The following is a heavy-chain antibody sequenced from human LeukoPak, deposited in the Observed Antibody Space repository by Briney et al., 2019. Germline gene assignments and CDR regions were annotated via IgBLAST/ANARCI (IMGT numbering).Heavy chain of an antibody. CDR2: ISYDGSNK. J-gene: IGHJ4*02. D-gene: IGHD6-13*01. Sequence: GGSPRLSCAASGFTFSSYAMHWVRQAPGKGLEWVAVISYDGSNKYYADSVKGRFTISRDNSKNTLYLQMNSLRAEDTAVYYCARAAAGSNWGQGTLVTVSS. CDR1: GFTFSSYA. CDR3: ARAAAGSN. V-gene: IGHV3-30*04.